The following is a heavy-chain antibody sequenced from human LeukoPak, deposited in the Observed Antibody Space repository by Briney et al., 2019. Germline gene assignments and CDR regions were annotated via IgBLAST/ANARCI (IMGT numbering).Heavy chain of an antibody. CDR2: ISGSGAST. CDR3: AKGGGFGDYAEYYYLDY. J-gene: IGHJ4*02. D-gene: IGHD4-17*01. CDR1: GFTFNNYA. V-gene: IGHV3-23*01. Sequence: GGSLRLSCAASGFTFNNYAINWVRQAPGKGLEWVSSISGSGASTYYADSVKGRFTISRDNSKNTLYLQMNSPTAEDTAVYYCAKGGGFGDYAEYYYLDYWGQGTLVTVSS.